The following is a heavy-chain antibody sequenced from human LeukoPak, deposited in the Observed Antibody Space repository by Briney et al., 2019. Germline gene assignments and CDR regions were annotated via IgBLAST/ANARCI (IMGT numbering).Heavy chain of an antibody. D-gene: IGHD3-22*01. V-gene: IGHV4-4*02. Sequence: SETLSLTCAVSGGSIRSNNWWSWVRQPPGKGLEWIGEIYHIGSTNYNPSLKSRVTISVDKSKNQFSLKLSSVTAADTAVYYCARDSSGYQIFDYWGQGTLVTVSS. CDR3: ARDSSGYQIFDY. CDR1: GGSIRSNNW. CDR2: IYHIGST. J-gene: IGHJ4*02.